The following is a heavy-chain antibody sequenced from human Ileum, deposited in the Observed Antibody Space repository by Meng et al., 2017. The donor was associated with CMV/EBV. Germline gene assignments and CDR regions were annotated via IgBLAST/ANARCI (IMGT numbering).Heavy chain of an antibody. CDR2: ICDSGTP. CDR3: ARVYASWAVDGRVGY. D-gene: IGHD2/OR15-2a*01. V-gene: IGHV4-4*01. Sequence: SGCSIGSLNCRSWVRQPPGKSLGWIGVICDSGTPNYNSSLSSRVTISLDNSNKQFSLKLSSVTAADTAVYFCARVYASWAVDGRVGYWGQGTLVTVSS. CDR1: GCSIGSLNC. J-gene: IGHJ4*02.